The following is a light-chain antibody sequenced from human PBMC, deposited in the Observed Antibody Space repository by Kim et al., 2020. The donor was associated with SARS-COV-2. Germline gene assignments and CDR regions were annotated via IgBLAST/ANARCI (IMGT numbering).Light chain of an antibody. Sequence: SPGEGDTLSCRGRQSVSTDLAWYQQKAGQAPRLLIYGASTRATGIPARFSGSGSGTEFTLTISGLQSEDLAVYYCQQYKNWPPSTFGQGTRLEIK. V-gene: IGKV3D-15*01. CDR1: QSVSTD. J-gene: IGKJ5*01. CDR3: QQYKNWPPST. CDR2: GAS.